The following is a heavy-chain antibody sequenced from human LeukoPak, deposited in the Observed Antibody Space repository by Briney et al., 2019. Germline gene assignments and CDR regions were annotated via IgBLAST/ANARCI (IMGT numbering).Heavy chain of an antibody. V-gene: IGHV4-59*02. Sequence: PSETLSLTCTVSGGSVSSHYWSWIRQPPGKGLEWIGYIHYRGGPNYNPSLKSRVTMSVDTSKNQFALKLTSVTAADTAFYFCARENYGHFDPWGQGTLVTVSS. CDR2: IHYRGGP. D-gene: IGHD3-10*01. CDR3: ARENYGHFDP. CDR1: GGSVSSHY. J-gene: IGHJ5*02.